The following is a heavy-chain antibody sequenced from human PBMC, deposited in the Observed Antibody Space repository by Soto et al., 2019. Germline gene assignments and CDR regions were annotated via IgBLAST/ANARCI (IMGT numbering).Heavy chain of an antibody. D-gene: IGHD6-19*01. J-gene: IGHJ6*02. Sequence: ASVKVSCKASGYTFTSCGISWVRQAPGQGLEWMGWISAYNGNTNYAQKLQGRVTMTTDTSTSTAYMELRSLRSDDTAVYYCARDGSGWYVYYYGMDVWGQGTTVTVSS. CDR2: ISAYNGNT. V-gene: IGHV1-18*04. CDR3: ARDGSGWYVYYYGMDV. CDR1: GYTFTSCG.